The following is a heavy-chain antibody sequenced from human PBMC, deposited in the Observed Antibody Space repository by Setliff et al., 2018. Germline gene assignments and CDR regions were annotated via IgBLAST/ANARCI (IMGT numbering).Heavy chain of an antibody. CDR2: IYTTGST. CDR3: ARVRIVPYCMDV. Sequence: SETLSLTCTVSGGSIGSYYWTWIRQPAGRGLEWIGRIYTTGSTNFNPSLNSRVTMSLDKSKNQFSLKLSSVTAADSAVYFCARVRIVPYCMDVWGKGATVTVSS. V-gene: IGHV4-4*07. D-gene: IGHD2-15*01. CDR1: GGSIGSYY. J-gene: IGHJ6*03.